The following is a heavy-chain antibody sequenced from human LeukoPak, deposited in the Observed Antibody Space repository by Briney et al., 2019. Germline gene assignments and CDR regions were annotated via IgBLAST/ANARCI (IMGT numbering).Heavy chain of an antibody. V-gene: IGHV3-72*01. CDR2: TRNKPNGYTT. CDR3: TRVRHGDYFDY. Sequence: GGSLRLSCAASGFSITDHYMDWVRQAPGKGLEWVGRTRNKPNGYTTDYGASVKGRFTVSRDDSENSLYLQMNSLKTEDTAVYYCTRVRHGDYFDYWGQGTLVTVSS. CDR1: GFSITDHY. D-gene: IGHD4-17*01. J-gene: IGHJ4*02.